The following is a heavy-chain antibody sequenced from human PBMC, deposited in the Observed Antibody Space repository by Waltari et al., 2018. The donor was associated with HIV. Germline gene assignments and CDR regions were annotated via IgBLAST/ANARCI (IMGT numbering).Heavy chain of an antibody. CDR2: GNPSSCNT. V-gene: IGHV1-8*02. J-gene: IGHJ6*02. D-gene: IGHD3-22*01. CDR3: ALNSSGKGNRYFYNGLDV. CDR1: GYTFINLA. Sequence: QVHLVQSGPDVQRHGASVKISCKAYGYTFINLAVHWVRQAAGLGPEWLGCGNPSSCNTVYPDICLDRGTLKWEVSTDSAYMKMSGLTRQDTAIYYGALNSSGKGNRYFYNGLDVWGQGTPVTV.